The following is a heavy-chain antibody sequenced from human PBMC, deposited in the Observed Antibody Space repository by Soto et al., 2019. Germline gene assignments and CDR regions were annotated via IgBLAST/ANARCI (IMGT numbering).Heavy chain of an antibody. CDR1: GYTFTGYY. J-gene: IGHJ3*02. Sequence: GASVKVSCKASGYTFTGYYMHWVRQAPGQGLEWMGWINPNSGGTNYAQKFQGWVTMTRDTSISTAYMELSRLRSDDTAVYYCAVTLWFGEDDAFDIWGQGTMVNVS. D-gene: IGHD3-10*01. CDR3: AVTLWFGEDDAFDI. CDR2: INPNSGGT. V-gene: IGHV1-2*04.